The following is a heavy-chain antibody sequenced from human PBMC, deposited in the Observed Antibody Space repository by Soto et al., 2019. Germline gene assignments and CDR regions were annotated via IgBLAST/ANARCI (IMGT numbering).Heavy chain of an antibody. Sequence: GGSLRLSCAASGFTFSSYAMHWVRQAPGKGLEWVAVISYDGSNKYYADSVKGRFNISRENSKNTLYLQMNSPGDEETAVYYYARVRGTGTTFQNWFDPWGQGTLVTVSS. CDR3: ARVRGTGTTFQNWFDP. V-gene: IGHV3-30-3*01. J-gene: IGHJ5*02. CDR1: GFTFSSYA. CDR2: ISYDGSNK. D-gene: IGHD1-7*01.